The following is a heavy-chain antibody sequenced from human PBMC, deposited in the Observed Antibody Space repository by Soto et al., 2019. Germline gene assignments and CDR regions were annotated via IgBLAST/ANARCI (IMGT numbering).Heavy chain of an antibody. CDR2: ISSSRRYT. Sequence: QVQLVESGGGLVKPGGSLRLSCAASGFTFSDYYMSWMRQAPGKGLEWVSDISSSRRYTNYADSVRGRFTISRDNAKNSLYLQMNSLRAEDTAVYYCARQVHASNWFDPWGQGTLVTVSS. CDR1: GFTFSDYY. CDR3: ARQVHASNWFDP. J-gene: IGHJ5*02. D-gene: IGHD3-10*01. V-gene: IGHV3-11*06.